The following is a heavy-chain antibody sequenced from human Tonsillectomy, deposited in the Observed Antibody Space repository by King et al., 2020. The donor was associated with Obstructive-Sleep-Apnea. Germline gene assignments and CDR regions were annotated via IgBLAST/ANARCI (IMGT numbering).Heavy chain of an antibody. J-gene: IGHJ6*02. Sequence: VQLVESGGGLVQPGGSLRLSCAASGFTFSNHWMNWVRQGPGKGLEWVANMKQDGSEKYYVDSVKGRFTISRDNTKNSPYLQMNSMRAEDTAVYYCARGYSAPDSLYAYYYAMDVWGQGTTVTVSS. CDR1: GFTFSNHW. D-gene: IGHD1-26*01. CDR3: ARGYSAPDSLYAYYYAMDV. V-gene: IGHV3-7*01. CDR2: MKQDGSEK.